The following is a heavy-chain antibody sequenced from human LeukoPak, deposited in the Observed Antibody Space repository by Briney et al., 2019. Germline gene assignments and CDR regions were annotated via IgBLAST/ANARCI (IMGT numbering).Heavy chain of an antibody. D-gene: IGHD6-13*01. CDR2: IFHSGDT. J-gene: IGHJ4*02. V-gene: IGHV4-39*07. CDR1: GGSISSGSYY. CDR3: ASGDDSSWAH. Sequence: SETLSLTCTVSGGSISSGSYYWSWIRQPPGKGLEWIGTIFHSGDTYYTPSLKSRVTVSVEMWKNQFSLKLTSVTAADTSVYYCASGDDSSWAHWGQGILVTVSS.